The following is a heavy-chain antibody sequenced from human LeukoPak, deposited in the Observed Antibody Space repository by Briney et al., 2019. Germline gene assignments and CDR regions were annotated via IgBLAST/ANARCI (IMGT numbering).Heavy chain of an antibody. D-gene: IGHD5-12*01. J-gene: IGHJ6*03. V-gene: IGHV4-39*01. CDR1: GGSISSSSYY. Sequence: SETLSLTCTVSGGSISSSSYYWGWIRQPPGKGLEWIGSIYYSGSTYYNPSLKSRATISVDTSKNQFSLKLSSVTAADTAVYYCAKGRGGYEGLGNYYMDVWGKGTTVTVSS. CDR2: IYYSGST. CDR3: AKGRGGYEGLGNYYMDV.